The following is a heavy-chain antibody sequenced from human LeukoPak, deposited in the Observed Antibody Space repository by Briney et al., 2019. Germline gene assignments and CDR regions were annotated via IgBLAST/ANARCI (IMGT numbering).Heavy chain of an antibody. CDR2: INHSRST. D-gene: IGHD1-14*01. V-gene: IGHV4-34*01. Sequence: SETLSLTCVVPRGSFSGYLWSSIRQSPGKGLERIGEINHSRSTDYNPSLKSRVTISIDKSKNHFSLKVNSVTAADTAVYYCARRGLPGIQPPRHGVDANTFDPWGQGTLVTVSS. J-gene: IGHJ5*02. CDR3: ARRGLPGIQPPRHGVDANTFDP. CDR1: RGSFSGYL.